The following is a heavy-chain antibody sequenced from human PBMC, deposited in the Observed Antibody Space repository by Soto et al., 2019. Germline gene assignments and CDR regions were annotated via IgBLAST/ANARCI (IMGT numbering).Heavy chain of an antibody. J-gene: IGHJ2*01. CDR2: IIPIFGTA. D-gene: IGHD1-26*01. CDR1: GGTFSSYA. V-gene: IGHV1-69*01. Sequence: QVQLVQSGAEVKKPGSSVKVSCKASGGTFSSYAISWVQQAPGQGLEWMGGIIPIFGTANYAQKFQGRVTITADESTSTAYMELSSLRSEDTAVYYCARGNSGSLHWYFDLWGRGTLVTVSS. CDR3: ARGNSGSLHWYFDL.